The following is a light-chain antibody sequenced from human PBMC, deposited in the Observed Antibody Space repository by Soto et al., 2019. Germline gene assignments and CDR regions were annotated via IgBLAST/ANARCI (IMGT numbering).Light chain of an antibody. CDR1: GSDVGDSSH. J-gene: IGLJ3*02. CDR3: ATWDDSLGRRVL. V-gene: IGLV2-11*01. Sequence: QSALTQPRSVSGSPGQSVTISCTATGSDVGDSSHVSWYQLHPGKAPKLMIYEVNNRPSGVPDRFSGSKSGTSASLAIGGLRSEDEGSYYCATWDDSLGRRVLFGGGTKLTVL. CDR2: EVN.